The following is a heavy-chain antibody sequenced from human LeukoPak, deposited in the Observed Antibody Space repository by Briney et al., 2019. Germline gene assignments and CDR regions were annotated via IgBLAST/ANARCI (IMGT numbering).Heavy chain of an antibody. CDR1: VYPFTSYG. J-gene: IGHJ4*02. D-gene: IGHD6-19*01. Sequence: APVKLSCKASVYPFTSYGISWVRQARGPGLEWMGWISAYNGNTNYAQTLQGRVTMTTDTSTSTAYMELRGLGSDDTAVYCCARDREGSSCWYNKGDYWGQGTLVTVSS. CDR2: ISAYNGNT. V-gene: IGHV1-18*01. CDR3: ARDREGSSCWYNKGDY.